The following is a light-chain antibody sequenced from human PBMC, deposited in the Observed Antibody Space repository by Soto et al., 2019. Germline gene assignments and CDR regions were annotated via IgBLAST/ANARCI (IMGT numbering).Light chain of an antibody. Sequence: EIVLTQSPGTLSLSPGERVSLSCRASQTINSSFLAWYQQKLGQAPRLLIYGASSRATGVPDRFSGSGSGTDFTLTISRLEPGDFAVYYCQQYGNSPRTFGQGTKVEI. CDR1: QTINSSF. J-gene: IGKJ1*01. V-gene: IGKV3-20*01. CDR2: GAS. CDR3: QQYGNSPRT.